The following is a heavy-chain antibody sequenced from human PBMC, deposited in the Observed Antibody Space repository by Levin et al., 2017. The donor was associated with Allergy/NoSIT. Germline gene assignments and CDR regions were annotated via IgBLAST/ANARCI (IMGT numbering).Heavy chain of an antibody. V-gene: IGHV3-53*01. CDR1: GFTVSSNY. CDR3: ARDPRVRITSGWYYFDS. J-gene: IGHJ4*02. D-gene: IGHD6-19*01. CDR2: IYSGGST. Sequence: GGSLRLSCAASGFTVSSNYMSWVRQAPGKGLEWVSVIYSGGSTNYADSVRGRFTISRDNSKNTVYLQMNSLRAEDTALYYCARDPRVRITSGWYYFDSWGQGTLVTVSS.